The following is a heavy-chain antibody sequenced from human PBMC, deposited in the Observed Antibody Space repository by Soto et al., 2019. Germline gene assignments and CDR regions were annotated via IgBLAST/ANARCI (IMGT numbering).Heavy chain of an antibody. CDR2: MNPNSGNT. V-gene: IGHV1-8*02. CDR1: GYTFTSYY. J-gene: IGHJ5*02. Sequence: ASVKVSCQASGYTFTSYYMHWVRQATVQGLEWMGWMNPNSGNTGYAQKFQGRVTMTRNPPISTPNLERRSLRSEDTAVYYWARDAADCFDPWGQGPLVPVS. D-gene: IGHD6-25*01. CDR3: ARDAADCFDP.